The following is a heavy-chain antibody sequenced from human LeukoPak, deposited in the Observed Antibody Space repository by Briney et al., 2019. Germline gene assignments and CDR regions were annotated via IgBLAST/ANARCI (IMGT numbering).Heavy chain of an antibody. CDR3: ARYYDSSGYYYVHDAFDI. Sequence: GSSVKVSCKASGYTFTSYYMHWVRQAPGQGLEWMGRINPNSGGTNYAQKFQGRVTMTRDTSISTAYMELSRLRSDDTAVYYCARYYDSSGYYYVHDAFDIWGQGTMVTVSS. D-gene: IGHD3-22*01. J-gene: IGHJ3*02. CDR2: INPNSGGT. V-gene: IGHV1-2*06. CDR1: GYTFTSYY.